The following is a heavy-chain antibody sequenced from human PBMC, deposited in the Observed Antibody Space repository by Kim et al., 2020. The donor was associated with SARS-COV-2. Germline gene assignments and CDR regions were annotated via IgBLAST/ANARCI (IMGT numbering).Heavy chain of an antibody. CDR2: INHSGST. Sequence: SETLSLTCAVYGGSFSGYYWSWIRQPPGKGREWIGEINHSGSTNYNPSLKSRVTISVDTSKNQFSLKLSSVTTADTAVYYCARGSKSITMVRGGRLNYFDYWGQGTLVTVSS. V-gene: IGHV4-34*01. D-gene: IGHD3-10*01. J-gene: IGHJ4*02. CDR3: ARGSKSITMVRGGRLNYFDY. CDR1: GGSFSGYY.